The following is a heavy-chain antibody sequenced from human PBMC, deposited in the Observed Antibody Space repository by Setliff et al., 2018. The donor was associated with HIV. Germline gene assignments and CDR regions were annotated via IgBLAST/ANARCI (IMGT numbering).Heavy chain of an antibody. D-gene: IGHD3-10*01. CDR1: GYTFPSSG. CDR3: ARDEYYYGSGSLDY. CDR2: ISAHNGKT. J-gene: IGHJ4*02. V-gene: IGHV1-18*01. Sequence: ASVKVSCKASGYTFPSSGISWVRQAPGQGLEWVGWISAHNGKTKYAQILQGRVTMTTDTSTSTAFMELRSLRFDDTAVYYCARDEYYYGSGSLDYWGQGTLVT.